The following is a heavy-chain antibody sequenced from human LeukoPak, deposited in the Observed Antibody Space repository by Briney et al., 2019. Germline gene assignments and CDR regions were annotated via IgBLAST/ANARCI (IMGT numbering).Heavy chain of an antibody. V-gene: IGHV3-23*01. CDR2: ISGSGGST. D-gene: IGHD1-26*01. Sequence: GGSLRLSCAASGFTFSSYAMSWVRQAPGKGLEWVSAISGSGGSTFYADSVKGRFTISRDNSKNTMYLQMKSLRAEDTAVYYCARGGSYLSAFDIWGQGTMVTVSS. CDR1: GFTFSSYA. J-gene: IGHJ3*02. CDR3: ARGGSYLSAFDI.